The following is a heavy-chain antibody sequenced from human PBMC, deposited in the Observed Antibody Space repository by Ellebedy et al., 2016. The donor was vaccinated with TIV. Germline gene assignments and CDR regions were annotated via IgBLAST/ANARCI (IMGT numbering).Heavy chain of an antibody. CDR3: ARDRGYDSYAYYWFWWFDP. CDR2: INNDGSTT. CDR1: GFTFSNYW. D-gene: IGHD3-22*01. Sequence: GESLKISXTASGFTFSNYWMHWVRQVPGKGLVWVARINNDGSTTTYADFVKGRFTVSGDNAKNTLYLQMNSLRAEDTAVYYCARDRGYDSYAYYWFWWFDPWGQGTLVTVSS. J-gene: IGHJ5*02. V-gene: IGHV3-74*01.